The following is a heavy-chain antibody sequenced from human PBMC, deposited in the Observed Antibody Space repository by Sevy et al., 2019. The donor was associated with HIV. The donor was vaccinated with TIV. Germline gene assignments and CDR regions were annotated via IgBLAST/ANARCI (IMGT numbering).Heavy chain of an antibody. CDR1: GFTFSNAW. V-gene: IGHV3-15*01. J-gene: IGHJ3*02. Sequence: GGSLRLSCAASGFTFSNAWMSWVRQAPGKGLEWVGRIKSKTDGGTTDYAAPVKGRFTISRDDSKNTLYLQMNSLKTEDTAVYYCFTMIVVVIKAGLAFDIWGQGTMVTASS. CDR2: IKSKTDGGTT. D-gene: IGHD3-22*01. CDR3: FTMIVVVIKAGLAFDI.